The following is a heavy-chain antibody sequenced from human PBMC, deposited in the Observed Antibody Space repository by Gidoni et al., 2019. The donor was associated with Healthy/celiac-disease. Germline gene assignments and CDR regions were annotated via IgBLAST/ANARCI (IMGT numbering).Heavy chain of an antibody. J-gene: IGHJ4*02. V-gene: IGHV4-59*01. CDR2: SYYSGSI. Sequence: QLQLQDSGPGMVKPSETLCLICTVSGGTISSYYCGCIRQPPGNGLEWIGYSYYSGSINYKPALKSRVTISIDTSKNQFSLKLSSLTAADTAVYYCARDSAGCSRDWGQGTLVTVSS. D-gene: IGHD2-15*01. CDR1: GGTISSYY. CDR3: ARDSAGCSRD.